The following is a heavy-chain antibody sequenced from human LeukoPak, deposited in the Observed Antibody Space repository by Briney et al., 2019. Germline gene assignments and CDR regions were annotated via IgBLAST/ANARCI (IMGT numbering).Heavy chain of an antibody. CDR3: ARDRISRWGPRY. CDR2: INPSGGST. CDR1: GYTFTSYY. Sequence: GASVKVSCKASGYTFTSYYMHWVRQAPGQGLEWMGIINPSGGSTSYAQKFQGRVTMTRDTSTSTVYMELSSLRSEDTAVCYCARDRISRWGPRYWGQGTLVTVSS. J-gene: IGHJ4*02. V-gene: IGHV1-46*01. D-gene: IGHD2-21*02.